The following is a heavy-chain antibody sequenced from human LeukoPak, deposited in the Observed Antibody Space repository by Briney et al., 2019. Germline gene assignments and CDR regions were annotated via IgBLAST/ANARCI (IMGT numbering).Heavy chain of an antibody. CDR1: GFTFSSYA. J-gene: IGHJ4*02. D-gene: IGHD1-26*01. V-gene: IGHV3-30-3*01. CDR3: ARGGIQRWELLPPVFDY. CDR2: ISYDGSNK. Sequence: GRSLRLSCAASGFTFSSYAVHWVRQAPGKGLEWVAVISYDGSNKYYAGSVKGRFTISRDNSKNTLYLQMNSLRAEDTAVYYCARGGIQRWELLPPVFDYWGQGTLVTVSS.